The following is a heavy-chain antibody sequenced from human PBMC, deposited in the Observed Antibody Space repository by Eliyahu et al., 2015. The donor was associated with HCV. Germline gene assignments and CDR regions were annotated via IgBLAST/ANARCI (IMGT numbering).Heavy chain of an antibody. V-gene: IGHV1-69*01. D-gene: IGHD6-13*01. CDR2: IIPIFGTA. Sequence: EVKKPGSSVKVSCKASGGTFSNFALSWVRQAPGQGLEWMGGIIPIFGTANYAQKFQGRVTITADVSTRTAYMELSSLRSEDTAVYYCARGQQGEELWSCFENWGQGTLVTVSS. J-gene: IGHJ4*02. CDR1: GGTFSNFA. CDR3: ARGQQGEELWSCFEN.